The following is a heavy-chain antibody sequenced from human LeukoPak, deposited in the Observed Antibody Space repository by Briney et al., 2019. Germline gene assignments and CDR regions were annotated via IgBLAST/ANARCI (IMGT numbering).Heavy chain of an antibody. J-gene: IGHJ5*02. Sequence: PSETLSLTCTVSGGPIGSYYWSWIRQPPGKGLEWIGYIHYSGSTNYNPSLKSRVIISVDTSKNQFSLKLNSVTAADTAVYYCATGGYCSSTSCYGPRWFDPWGQGTLVTVSS. CDR1: GGPIGSYY. CDR3: ATGGYCSSTSCYGPRWFDP. D-gene: IGHD2-2*01. V-gene: IGHV4-59*01. CDR2: IHYSGST.